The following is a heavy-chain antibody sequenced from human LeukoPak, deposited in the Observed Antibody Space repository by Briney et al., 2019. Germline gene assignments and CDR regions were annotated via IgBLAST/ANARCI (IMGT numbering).Heavy chain of an antibody. CDR2: INPNSGGT. V-gene: IGHV1-2*02. Sequence: GASVRVSCKASGYTFTGYYMHCVRQAPGQGLEWVGWINPNSGGTNYAQKFQGRVTMTRDTSISTAYMELSRLRSDDTAVYYCARGRLLAAKYYFDYWGQGTLVTVSS. CDR3: ARGRLLAAKYYFDY. J-gene: IGHJ4*02. CDR1: GYTFTGYY. D-gene: IGHD2/OR15-2a*01.